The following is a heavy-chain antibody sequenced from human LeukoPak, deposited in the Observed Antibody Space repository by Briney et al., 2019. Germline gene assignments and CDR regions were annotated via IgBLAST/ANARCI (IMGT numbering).Heavy chain of an antibody. Sequence: PSETLSLTCTVSGGSISSSSYYWGWIRQPPGKGLEWIGSIYYSGSTYYNPSLKSRVTISVDTSKNQFSLKLSSVTAADTAVYYCARVSSSGWYGALFDYWGQGTLVTVSS. CDR3: ARVSSSGWYGALFDY. D-gene: IGHD6-19*01. CDR2: IYYSGST. V-gene: IGHV4-39*01. CDR1: GGSISSSSYY. J-gene: IGHJ4*02.